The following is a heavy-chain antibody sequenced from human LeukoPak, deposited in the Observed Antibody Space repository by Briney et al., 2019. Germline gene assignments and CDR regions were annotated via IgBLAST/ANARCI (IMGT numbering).Heavy chain of an antibody. Sequence: GGSLRLSCAASGFTFSDYYMSWIRQAPGKGLEWVSYISSSGSTIYYADSVKGRFTISRDNSKNTLYLQMNSLRAEDTAVYYCARDTTYYYDSSGQTGGYWGQGTLVTVSS. CDR1: GFTFSDYY. D-gene: IGHD3-22*01. CDR3: ARDTTYYYDSSGQTGGY. V-gene: IGHV3-11*01. J-gene: IGHJ4*02. CDR2: ISSSGSTI.